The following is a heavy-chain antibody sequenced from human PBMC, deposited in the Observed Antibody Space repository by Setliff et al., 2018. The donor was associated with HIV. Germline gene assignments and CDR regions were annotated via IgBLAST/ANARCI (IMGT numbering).Heavy chain of an antibody. CDR2: ISPYTGNT. J-gene: IGHJ5*02. CDR3: ARARLQGIVTAVGPRDNCLDP. Sequence: ASVKVSCKASGYSFINYGISWVRQAPGQGPERMGWISPYTGNTDYAPRLLGRVTMTTDTSTSTAYLELRSLTSADTAVYYCARARLQGIVTAVGPRDNCLDPWGQGTRVTVSS. CDR1: GYSFINYG. V-gene: IGHV1-18*01. D-gene: IGHD1-26*01.